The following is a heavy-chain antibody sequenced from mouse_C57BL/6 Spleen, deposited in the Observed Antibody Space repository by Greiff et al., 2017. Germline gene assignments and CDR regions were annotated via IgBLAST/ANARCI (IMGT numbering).Heavy chain of an antibody. J-gene: IGHJ2*01. V-gene: IGHV1-55*01. Sequence: QVQLQQPGAELVKPGASVKMSCKASGYTFTSYWITWVKQRPGQGLEWIGDIYPGSGSTNYNEKFKSKATLTVDTSSSTAYMQLSSLTSEDSAVYYGARGFITTVVAPFDYWGQGTTLTVSS. CDR3: ARGFITTVVAPFDY. CDR2: IYPGSGST. D-gene: IGHD1-1*01. CDR1: GYTFTSYW.